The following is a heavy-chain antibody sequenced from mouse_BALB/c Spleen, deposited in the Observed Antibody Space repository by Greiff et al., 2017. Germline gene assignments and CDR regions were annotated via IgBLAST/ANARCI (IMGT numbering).Heavy chain of an antibody. CDR1: GYSITSGYY. J-gene: IGHJ3*01. CDR2: ISYDGSN. Sequence: EVKLLESGPGLVKPSQSLSLTCSVTGYSITSGYYWNWIRQFPGNKLEWMGYISYDGSNNYNPSLKNRISITRDTSKNQFFLKLNSVTTEDTATYYCLYSPYDYDVEGFAYWGQGTLVTVSA. V-gene: IGHV3-6*02. D-gene: IGHD2-4*01. CDR3: LYSPYDYDVEGFAY.